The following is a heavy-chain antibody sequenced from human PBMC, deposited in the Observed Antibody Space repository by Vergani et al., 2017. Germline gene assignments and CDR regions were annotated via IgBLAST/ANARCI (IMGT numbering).Heavy chain of an antibody. V-gene: IGHV3-23*01. CDR3: ASXGGTIFGVGHAFDI. CDR1: EFTFSNYA. J-gene: IGHJ3*02. D-gene: IGHD3-3*01. CDR2: ISARYPST. Sequence: EVQLLESGGGLVQPGGSLRLTCAASEFTFSNYAMNWVRQAPGKGLEWVSGISARYPSTYYADSVKGRFTISRDNAKNSLYLQMNSLRAEDTAVYYCASXGGTIFGVGHAFDIWGQGTMVTVSS.